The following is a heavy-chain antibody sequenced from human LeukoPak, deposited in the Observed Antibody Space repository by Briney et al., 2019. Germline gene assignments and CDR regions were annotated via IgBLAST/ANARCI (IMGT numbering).Heavy chain of an antibody. J-gene: IGHJ4*02. D-gene: IGHD3-9*01. CDR3: AREGRYDILTAYYPLNN. CDR2: IYIDGKT. CDR1: GFTVSSNF. V-gene: IGHV3-66*02. Sequence: GGSLRLSCAASGFTVSSNFMSWVRLAPGKGLECVSVIYIDGKTFYAESVKGRLTISRDNSKNTLYLQMNSLRPEDTAVYYCAREGRYDILTAYYPLNNWGQGARVTVSS.